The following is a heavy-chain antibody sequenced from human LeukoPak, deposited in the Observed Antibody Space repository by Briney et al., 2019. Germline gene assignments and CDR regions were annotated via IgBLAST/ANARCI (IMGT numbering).Heavy chain of an antibody. D-gene: IGHD6-13*01. CDR3: AGAGGSSWYAGYYYYYGMDV. V-gene: IGHV1-18*01. CDR1: GYTFTSYG. J-gene: IGHJ6*02. Sequence: ASVKVSCKASGYTFTSYGISWVRQAPGQGLEWMGWISAYNGNTNYAQKLQGRVTMTTDTSTSTAYMELRSLRSDDTAVYYCAGAGGSSWYAGYYYYYGMDVWGQGTTVTVSS. CDR2: ISAYNGNT.